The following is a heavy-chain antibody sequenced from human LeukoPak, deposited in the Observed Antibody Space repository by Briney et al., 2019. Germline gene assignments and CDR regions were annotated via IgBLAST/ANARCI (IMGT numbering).Heavy chain of an antibody. CDR3: TTAAGIYYGMDV. Sequence: GGSLRLSCAASGFTFSNAWMSWVRQAPGKGLEWVGRIKSKTDGGTTDYAAPVKGRFTISRDDSKNTLYLQMNSLKTEDTAVFYCTTAAGIYYGMDVWGQGTTVTVSS. V-gene: IGHV3-15*01. CDR1: GFTFSNAW. J-gene: IGHJ6*02. CDR2: IKSKTDGGTT. D-gene: IGHD6-13*01.